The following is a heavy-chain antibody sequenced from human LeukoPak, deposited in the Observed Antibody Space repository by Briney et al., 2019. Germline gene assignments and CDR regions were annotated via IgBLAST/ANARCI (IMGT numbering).Heavy chain of an antibody. CDR3: ANLLWSSGYSDIDY. V-gene: IGHV3-30*18. CDR2: MSYDGSNK. Sequence: GGSLRLSCAASGFTFSSYGMHWVRQAPGKGLERVAVMSYDGSNKYYADSVKGRFTSSRDNSKTTLYLQMNSLRAEDTAVYYCANLLWSSGYSDIDYWGQGTLVTVSS. D-gene: IGHD3-22*01. CDR1: GFTFSSYG. J-gene: IGHJ4*02.